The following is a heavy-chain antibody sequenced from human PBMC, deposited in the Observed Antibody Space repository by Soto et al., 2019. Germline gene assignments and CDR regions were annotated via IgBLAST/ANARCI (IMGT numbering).Heavy chain of an antibody. CDR2: INHGGST. CDR1: GGSFSGYY. J-gene: IGHJ4*02. CDR3: ARGRGNYPATWNSRNYRLFDY. D-gene: IGHD1-7*01. Sequence: QVQLQQWGAGLLKPSETLSLTCAVYGGSFSGYYWSWIRQPPGKGLEWMGEINHGGSTNYNPSLKSRVTISVDTSKNQFSLKLSSVTAADTAVYYCARGRGNYPATWNSRNYRLFDYWGQGTLVTVSS. V-gene: IGHV4-34*01.